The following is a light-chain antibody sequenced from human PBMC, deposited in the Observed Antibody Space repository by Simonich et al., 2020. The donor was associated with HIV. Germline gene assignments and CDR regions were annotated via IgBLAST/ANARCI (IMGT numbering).Light chain of an antibody. J-gene: IGKJ4*01. Sequence: DIVMTQSPDSLAVSLGERATINCKSSQIVLYSSNNKYSLVWYHQKPGQSPKLLIYSASTRESGVPDRFSASGAGTDFTLTISSLQAEDVAVYYCQQYYAPPLTFGGGTRVEIK. CDR1: QIVLYSSNNKYS. V-gene: IGKV4-1*01. CDR3: QQYYAPPLT. CDR2: SAS.